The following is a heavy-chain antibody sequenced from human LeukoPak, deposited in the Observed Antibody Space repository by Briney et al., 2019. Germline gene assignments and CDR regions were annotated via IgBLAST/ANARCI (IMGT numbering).Heavy chain of an antibody. CDR3: ARVRALCISTGCYDWYFDL. CDR2: INTEESST. V-gene: IGHV3-74*01. D-gene: IGHD2-2*01. CDR1: GFTFSNYW. J-gene: IGHJ2*01. Sequence: GGSLRLSCAASGFTFSNYWMHWVRQAPGKGLVWVSRINTEESSTTYADSVKGRFTISRDNAKNTLYLQMNSLRAEDTAVYYCARVRALCISTGCYDWYFDLRGRGTLVTVSS.